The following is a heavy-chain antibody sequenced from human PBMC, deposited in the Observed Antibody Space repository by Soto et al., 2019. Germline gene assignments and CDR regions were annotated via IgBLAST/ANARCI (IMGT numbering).Heavy chain of an antibody. CDR1: GGSFSGYY. CDR2: INHSGST. D-gene: IGHD6-13*01. V-gene: IGHV4-34*01. Sequence: QVQLQQWGAGLLKPSETLSLTCAVYGGSFSGYYWSWIRQPPGKGLEWIGEINHSGSTNYNPSLKSLVIISVDTSKDQFSRKLSSVTAADTAVYYCAIHYYSSGWYCFDYWGQGTLVTVSS. J-gene: IGHJ4*02. CDR3: AIHYYSSGWYCFDY.